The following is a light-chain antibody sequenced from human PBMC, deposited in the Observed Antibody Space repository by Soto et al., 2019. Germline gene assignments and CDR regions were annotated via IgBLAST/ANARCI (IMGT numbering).Light chain of an antibody. CDR1: QSVKSN. J-gene: IGKJ1*01. Sequence: EIVMTQSPATLSVSPGERVTLSCRASQSVKSNLAWYQQKFGQAPRLLIYGASTRATGVPARFSGSGSGTEFTLTISSLQSEDFAVYYCQHYNNWPPWTFGQGTKVE. V-gene: IGKV3-15*01. CDR2: GAS. CDR3: QHYNNWPPWT.